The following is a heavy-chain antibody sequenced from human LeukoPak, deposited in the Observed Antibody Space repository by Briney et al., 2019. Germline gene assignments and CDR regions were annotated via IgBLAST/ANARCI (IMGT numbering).Heavy chain of an antibody. D-gene: IGHD2-2*01. CDR1: GFTFSSYG. J-gene: IGHJ4*02. V-gene: IGHV3-30*03. CDR3: ARALGYCSSASCYYFDN. Sequence: GGSLRLSCAASGFTFSSYGMHWVRQAPGKGLEWVAVISYDGSNKYYADSVKGRFTISRDSAKNSLYLQMNSLRAEDTAVYYCARALGYCSSASCYYFDNWGQGTLVTVSS. CDR2: ISYDGSNK.